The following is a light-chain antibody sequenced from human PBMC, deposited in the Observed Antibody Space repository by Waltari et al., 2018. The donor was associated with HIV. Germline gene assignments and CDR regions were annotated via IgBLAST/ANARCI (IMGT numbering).Light chain of an antibody. V-gene: IGKV3-15*01. Sequence: EIVMTQSPATVSVSPGERATLSCRASQSLSSNLAWYQQKPGQAPRLLIYGASTRAIGVPARFSGSGSGTEFTLTISSLQSEDFGVYYCQKYNNWPQTWPPGTFGQETKVEIK. CDR1: QSLSSN. CDR2: GAS. J-gene: IGKJ1*01. CDR3: QKYNNWPQTWPPGT.